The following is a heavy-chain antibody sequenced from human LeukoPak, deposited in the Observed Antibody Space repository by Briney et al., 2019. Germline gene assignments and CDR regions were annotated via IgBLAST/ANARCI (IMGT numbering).Heavy chain of an antibody. CDR3: ARTSIWYAVALFDS. D-gene: IGHD6-13*01. CDR1: RGSIRTADYY. CDR2: IYVSGTP. V-gene: IGHV4-39*01. J-gene: IGHJ5*01. Sequence: SETLSLTCTVSRGSIRTADYYWAWVRQPPGEGREWLGSIYVSGTPYINPSIKRRVSVSIDTSKNQFSLKDTSVIASDTAVYFCARTSIWYAVALFDSCGQGTLVTVSS.